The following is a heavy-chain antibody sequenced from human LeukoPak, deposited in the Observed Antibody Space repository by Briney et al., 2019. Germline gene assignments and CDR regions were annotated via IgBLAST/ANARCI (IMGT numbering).Heavy chain of an antibody. D-gene: IGHD3-22*01. CDR2: MNPNSGNT. Sequence: ASVKVSCKASGYTFTSYDINWVRQATGQGLEWMGWMNPNSGNTGYAQKLQGRVTMTTDTSTSTAYMELRSLRSDDTAVYYCARGGTMIVVVTRKDAFDIWGQGTMVTVSS. J-gene: IGHJ3*02. V-gene: IGHV1-8*01. CDR3: ARGGTMIVVVTRKDAFDI. CDR1: GYTFTSYD.